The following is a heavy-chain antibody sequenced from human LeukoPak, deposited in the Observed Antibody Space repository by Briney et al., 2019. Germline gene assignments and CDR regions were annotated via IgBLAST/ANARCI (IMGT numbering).Heavy chain of an antibody. D-gene: IGHD3-9*01. V-gene: IGHV4-39*01. Sequence: SETLSLTCTVSGGSISSSSYYWGWIRQPPGKGLEWIGSIYYSGSTYYNPSLKSRVTISVDTSKNQFSLKLSSVTAADPAVYYCASTDGYDILPGYYPLLGCIWGQGTMVTVSS. CDR2: IYYSGST. J-gene: IGHJ3*02. CDR3: ASTDGYDILPGYYPLLGCI. CDR1: GGSISSSSYY.